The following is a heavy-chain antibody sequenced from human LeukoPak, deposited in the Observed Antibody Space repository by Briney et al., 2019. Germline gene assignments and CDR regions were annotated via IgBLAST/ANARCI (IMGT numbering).Heavy chain of an antibody. CDR1: GFTFDDYA. Sequence: GGSLRLSCAASGFTFDDYAMHWVRQAPGKGLEWVSLIRWDGGSTYYADSVKGRFTISRDNSKNSLYLQMNSLRAEDTALYYCAKDGYSYGHGIYYYMDVWGKGTTVTVSS. CDR2: IRWDGGST. J-gene: IGHJ6*03. D-gene: IGHD5-18*01. V-gene: IGHV3-43D*03. CDR3: AKDGYSYGHGIYYYMDV.